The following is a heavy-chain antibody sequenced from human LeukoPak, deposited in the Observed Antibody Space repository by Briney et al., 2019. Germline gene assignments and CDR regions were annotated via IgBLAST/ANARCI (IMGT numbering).Heavy chain of an antibody. CDR2: IYYSGST. V-gene: IGHV4-59*01. Sequence: SETLSLTCTVSGGSISSYYRSWIRQPPGKGLEWIGYIYYSGSTNYNPSLKSRVTISVDTSKNQFSLKLSSVTAADTAVYYCASPSITGTIDAFDTWGQGTMVTVSS. CDR1: GGSISSYY. D-gene: IGHD1-20*01. J-gene: IGHJ3*02. CDR3: ASPSITGTIDAFDT.